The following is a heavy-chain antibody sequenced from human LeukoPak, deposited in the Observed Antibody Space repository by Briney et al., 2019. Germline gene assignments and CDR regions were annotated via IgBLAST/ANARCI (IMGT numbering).Heavy chain of an antibody. J-gene: IGHJ4*02. CDR2: IYHSGST. CDR1: GGSISSSNW. Sequence: SGTLSLTCAVSGGSISSSNWWSWVRQPPGKGLEWIGEIYHSGSTNYNPSLKSRVTISVDKSKNQSSLKLSSVTAADTAVYYCARVNSGSYRTIDYWGQGTLVTVSS. V-gene: IGHV4-4*02. CDR3: ARVNSGSYRTIDY. D-gene: IGHD1-26*01.